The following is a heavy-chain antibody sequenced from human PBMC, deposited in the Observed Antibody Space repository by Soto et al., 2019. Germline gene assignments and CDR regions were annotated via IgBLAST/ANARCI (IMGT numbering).Heavy chain of an antibody. J-gene: IGHJ4*02. V-gene: IGHV3-21*01. CDR1: GFTFSSYS. D-gene: IGHD2-15*01. Sequence: GGSLRLSCAASGFTFSSYSMNWVRQAPGKGLEWVSSISSSSSYIYYADSVKGRFTISRDNAKNSLYLQMNSLRAEDTAVYYCARERVVAAHAVDFDYWGQGTLVTVSS. CDR2: ISSSSSYI. CDR3: ARERVVAAHAVDFDY.